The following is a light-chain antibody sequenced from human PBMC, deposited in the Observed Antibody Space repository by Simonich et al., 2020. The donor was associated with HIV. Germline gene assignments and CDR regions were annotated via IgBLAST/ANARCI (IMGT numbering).Light chain of an antibody. V-gene: IGKV1-39*01. J-gene: IGKJ4*01. CDR1: QGIISY. Sequence: DIPLTQSPSFLSTSVVDRVTITCRASQGIISYLNWYQQKPGQAPKLLIYAASNFQRGVQSRFSGRGSATDFTLTISSLKPEDFATYYGKKSYTTPLTFGGGTKVEIK. CDR3: KKSYTTPLT. CDR2: AAS.